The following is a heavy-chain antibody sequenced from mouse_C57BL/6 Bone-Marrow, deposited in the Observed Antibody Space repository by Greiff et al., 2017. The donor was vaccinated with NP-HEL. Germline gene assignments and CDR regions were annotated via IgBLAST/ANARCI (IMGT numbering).Heavy chain of an antibody. V-gene: IGHV5-9-1*02. CDR3: TIDSSGFFAY. J-gene: IGHJ3*01. CDR2: ISSGGDYI. CDR1: GFTFSSYA. Sequence: EVKVEESGEGLVKPGGSLKLSCAASGFTFSSYAMSWVRQTPEKRLEWVAYISSGGDYIYYADTVKGRFTISRDNARNTLYLQMSSLKSEDTAMYYCTIDSSGFFAYWGQGTLVTVSA. D-gene: IGHD3-2*02.